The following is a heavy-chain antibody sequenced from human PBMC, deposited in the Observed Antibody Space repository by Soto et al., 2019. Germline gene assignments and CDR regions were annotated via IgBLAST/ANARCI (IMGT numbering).Heavy chain of an antibody. CDR1: VYTFTAYS. CDR2: FNPNSGDT. V-gene: IGHV1-2*02. Sequence: QVQLVHSEAEVKKPGASVKVSCKASVYTFTAYSMHWVRQAPGQGLEWVGWFNPNSGDTIYAQKFQGRVTLTRDMSIGTAYMELYSLTSDDTAVYYCAREASAVISLDYWGQGTLVTVAS. J-gene: IGHJ4*02. D-gene: IGHD6-19*01. CDR3: AREASAVISLDY.